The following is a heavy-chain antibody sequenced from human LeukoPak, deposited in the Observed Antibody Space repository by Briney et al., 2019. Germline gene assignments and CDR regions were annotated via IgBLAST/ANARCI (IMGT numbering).Heavy chain of an antibody. CDR3: ARQAPTMVRGGWA. Sequence: PSETLSLTCTVSGGSISSSSYYWGWIRQPPGKGLEWIGSIYYSGSTYYNPSLKSRVTISVDTSKNQFSLKLSSVTAADTAVYYCARQAPTMVRGGWAWGQGTLVTVSS. CDR1: GGSISSSSYY. V-gene: IGHV4-39*01. CDR2: IYYSGST. J-gene: IGHJ5*02. D-gene: IGHD3-10*01.